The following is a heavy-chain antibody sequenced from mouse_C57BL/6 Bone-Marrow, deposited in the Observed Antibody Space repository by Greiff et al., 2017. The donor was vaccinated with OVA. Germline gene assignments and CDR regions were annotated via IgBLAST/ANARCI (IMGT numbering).Heavy chain of an antibody. J-gene: IGHJ3*01. D-gene: IGHD2-4*01. CDR3: ARERNYEFAY. V-gene: IGHV1-64*01. CDR1: GYSFTSYW. Sequence: VQLKQPGAELVKPAASVKLSCKASGYSFTSYWLHWVKQRPGQGLEWIGMIHPNSGSTNYNETLKSKATLTVDTSSSTAYLQLSSLTSEDAAVDYYARERNYEFAYWGQGTLVTVSA. CDR2: IHPNSGST.